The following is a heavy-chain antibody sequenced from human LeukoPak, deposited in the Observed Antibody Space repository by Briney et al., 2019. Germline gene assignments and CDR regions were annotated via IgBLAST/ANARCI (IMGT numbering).Heavy chain of an antibody. CDR3: ASMAAAGGFDY. CDR1: GGSFSGYY. D-gene: IGHD6-13*01. CDR2: INHSGST. V-gene: IGHV4-34*01. J-gene: IGHJ4*02. Sequence: PSETLSLTCAVYGGSFSGYYWSWIRQPPGKGLEWIGEINHSGSTNYNPSFKSRVTISVDTSKNQFSLKLSSVTAADTAVYYCASMAAAGGFDYWGQGTLVTVSS.